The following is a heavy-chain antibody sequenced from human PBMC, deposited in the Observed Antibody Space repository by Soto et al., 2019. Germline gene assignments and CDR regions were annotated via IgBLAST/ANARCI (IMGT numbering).Heavy chain of an antibody. CDR1: GGSINSGGYY. J-gene: IGHJ4*02. CDR3: ARGGAGEPPH. V-gene: IGHV4-31*03. Sequence: QVQLQESGPGLVKPSQTLSLTCTVSGGSINSGGYYWSWIRQHPGKGLEWIGYIYDSGNTYYSLSLKSRPTISVDTSNNQFSLRLTSVTAADTAVYYCARGGAGEPPHWGQGTLVIVSS. D-gene: IGHD3-10*01. CDR2: IYDSGNT.